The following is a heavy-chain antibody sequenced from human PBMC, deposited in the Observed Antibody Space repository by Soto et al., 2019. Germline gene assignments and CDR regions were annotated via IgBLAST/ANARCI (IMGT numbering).Heavy chain of an antibody. CDR2: MSYDGTTK. CDR3: AREVLWSRYFDY. J-gene: IGHJ4*02. CDR1: GFIFSNYV. D-gene: IGHD3-10*01. V-gene: IGHV3-30-3*01. Sequence: QVQLVESGGGVVQPGRSLRLSCAASGFIFSNYVMYWVRQAPGKGLEWVAFMSYDGTTKSYADSVKGRFTISRDNSQNTLYLQMNSLRPEDTGVHYCAREVLWSRYFDYWGQGTPVTVSS.